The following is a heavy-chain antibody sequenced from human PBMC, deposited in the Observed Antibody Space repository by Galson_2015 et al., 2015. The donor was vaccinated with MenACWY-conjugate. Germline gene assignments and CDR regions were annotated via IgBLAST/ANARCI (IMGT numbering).Heavy chain of an antibody. CDR3: ARGIGQQPAATPDVFDI. J-gene: IGHJ3*02. CDR1: GFTFRSYG. D-gene: IGHD2-2*01. Sequence: SLRLSCAASGFTFRSYGMHWVRQAPGKGLEWVAVIWYDGSKKNYGDSVKDRFTISREHSENTLSLQMNNLRAEDTAVYYCARGIGQQPAATPDVFDIWGQGTMVAVSP. V-gene: IGHV3-33*01. CDR2: IWYDGSKK.